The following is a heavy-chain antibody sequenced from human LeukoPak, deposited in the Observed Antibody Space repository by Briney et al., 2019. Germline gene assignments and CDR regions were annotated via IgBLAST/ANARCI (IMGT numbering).Heavy chain of an antibody. CDR2: IKSKTDGGAT. Sequence: PGGSLRLSCAASGFTFSGYAMNWVRQAPGKGLEWVGRIKSKTDGGATDFAAPVKGRFTISRDDSKNTLYLQMNSLKIEDTAVYYCTTEYRDSSGWYGAFNIWGQGTMVTVSS. CDR1: GFTFSGYA. J-gene: IGHJ3*02. D-gene: IGHD6-19*01. V-gene: IGHV3-15*01. CDR3: TTEYRDSSGWYGAFNI.